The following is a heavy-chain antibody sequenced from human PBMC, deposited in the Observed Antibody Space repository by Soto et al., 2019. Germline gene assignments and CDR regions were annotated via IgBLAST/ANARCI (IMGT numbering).Heavy chain of an antibody. V-gene: IGHV3-15*01. Sequence: GGSLRLSCAASGFIVSDNYMRWVRQAPGKGLEWVGRIKGEADGGTTDYAAPVKGRITISRDHSKDTLYLRMNSLKTEDTAVYYCTTGLSNGYYNFDYWGQGT. CDR3: TTGLSNGYYNFDY. D-gene: IGHD3-22*01. CDR1: GFIVSDNY. CDR2: IKGEADGGTT. J-gene: IGHJ4*02.